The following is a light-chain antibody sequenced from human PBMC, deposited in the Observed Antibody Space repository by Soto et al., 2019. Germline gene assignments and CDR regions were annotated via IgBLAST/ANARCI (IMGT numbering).Light chain of an antibody. J-gene: IGKJ3*01. Sequence: QLTQSPSSLSASVGDRVTITCRASQGISSYLAMYQQKQGKAPKPLIYAASTLQSGVPSRFSGSASGTDLTLTIGSLQPEDFATYDGQQLNSYPFTFGPGTKVDIK. CDR2: AAS. V-gene: IGKV1-9*01. CDR1: QGISSY. CDR3: QQLNSYPFT.